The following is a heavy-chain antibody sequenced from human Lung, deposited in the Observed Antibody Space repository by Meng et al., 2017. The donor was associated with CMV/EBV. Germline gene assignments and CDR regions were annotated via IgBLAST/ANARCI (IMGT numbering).Heavy chain of an antibody. J-gene: IGHJ4*02. V-gene: IGHV3-30*04. D-gene: IGHD5-18*01. Sequence: GGSLRLSCAASGFTFSSYAMHWVRKAPGKGLERVAVIAYNGSNKYYADSVKGRFTISRDNSKNTLYLQMNSLRAEDTAVYYCARFIQLWSKGTVGDYFDYWGQGTLVXVSS. CDR2: IAYNGSNK. CDR3: ARFIQLWSKGTVGDYFDY. CDR1: GFTFSSYA.